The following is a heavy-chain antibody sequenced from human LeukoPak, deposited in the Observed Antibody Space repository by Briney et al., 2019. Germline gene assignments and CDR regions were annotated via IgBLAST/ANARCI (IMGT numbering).Heavy chain of an antibody. V-gene: IGHV3-7*01. D-gene: IGHD3-3*02. CDR2: IKQDGNEK. CDR1: GFTFSSYW. CDR3: ARDGAFRIYDY. Sequence: GGSLRLSCAASGFTFSSYWMTWVRQAPGKGLEWVASIKQDGNEKDYVDSVKGRCTISRVNARNSLYLQMSSLRADDTAVYYCARDGAFRIYDYWGQGTLVTVSS. J-gene: IGHJ4*02.